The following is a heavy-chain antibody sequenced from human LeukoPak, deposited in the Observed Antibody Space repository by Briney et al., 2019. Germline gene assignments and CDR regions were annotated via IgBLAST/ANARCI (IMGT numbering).Heavy chain of an antibody. CDR2: XXSXADGETT. V-gene: IGHV3-15*01. D-gene: IGHD2/OR15-2a*01. CDR3: STVYEGTQDAFDI. J-gene: IGHJ3*02. Sequence: SGGSLRLSCAASGXYLXNXXXSXVXXAPXXXXXWXGRXXSXADGETTDYXTPVKGRFTISRDDSKNTLYLQMNSLKTEDTAVYYXSTVYEGTQDAFDIWGQGTTVTVSS. CDR1: GXYLXNXX.